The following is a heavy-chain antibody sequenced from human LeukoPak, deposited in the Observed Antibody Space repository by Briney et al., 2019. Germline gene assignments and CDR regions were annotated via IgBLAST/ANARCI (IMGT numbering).Heavy chain of an antibody. CDR3: AKDPSYYGSGSSY. CDR2: ISGSGGST. V-gene: IGHV3-23*01. D-gene: IGHD3-10*01. J-gene: IGHJ4*02. CDR1: GFTFSSYA. Sequence: PGGSLRLSCAASGFTFSSYAMSWVHQAPGKGLEWVSAISGSGGSTYYADSVKGRFTISRDNSKNTLYLQMNSLRAEDTAVYYCAKDPSYYGSGSSYWGQGTLVTVSS.